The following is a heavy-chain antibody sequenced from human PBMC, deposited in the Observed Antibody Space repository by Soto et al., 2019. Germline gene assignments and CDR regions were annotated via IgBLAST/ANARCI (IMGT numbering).Heavy chain of an antibody. CDR3: ARGGFESGATVTDSPDAFDI. J-gene: IGHJ3*02. Sequence: QVQLVQSGAEVKKPGASVKVSCKASGYTFTGYYMHWVRQAPGQGLEWMGWINPNGGGTNYTQKFQGWVTMTRDTSISTAYMELSRLRSDDTAVYYCARGGFESGATVTDSPDAFDIWGQGTMVTVSS. CDR2: INPNGGGT. V-gene: IGHV1-2*04. D-gene: IGHD4-17*01. CDR1: GYTFTGYY.